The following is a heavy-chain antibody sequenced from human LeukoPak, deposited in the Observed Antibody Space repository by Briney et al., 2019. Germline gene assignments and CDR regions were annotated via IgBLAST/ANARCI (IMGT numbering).Heavy chain of an antibody. CDR1: GYTNYY. D-gene: IGHD3-9*01. Sequence: GASVKVSCKVSGYTNYYIHWVRQAPGQGLEWMGIINPRGESTRYAQKFQGRFTMTRDTSTSTVFMEPSSLTSEDTAEYYCIKADFDRGAFEIWGQGTMVIVSS. CDR2: INPRGEST. CDR3: IKADFDRGAFEI. V-gene: IGHV1-46*01. J-gene: IGHJ3*02.